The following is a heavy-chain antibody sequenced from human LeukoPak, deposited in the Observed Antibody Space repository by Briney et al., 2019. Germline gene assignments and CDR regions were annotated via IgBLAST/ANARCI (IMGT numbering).Heavy chain of an antibody. D-gene: IGHD1-7*01. V-gene: IGHV3-23*01. CDR1: GFTFSSYA. Sequence: GGSLRLSCAASGFTFSSYAMSWVRQAPGKGLEWVSAISGSGGSTYYADSVKGRFTISRDNSKNTLYLQMNSLRAEDTAVYYCARPEKLTRGGNSYYFDYWGQGTLVTVPS. J-gene: IGHJ4*02. CDR2: ISGSGGST. CDR3: ARPEKLTRGGNSYYFDY.